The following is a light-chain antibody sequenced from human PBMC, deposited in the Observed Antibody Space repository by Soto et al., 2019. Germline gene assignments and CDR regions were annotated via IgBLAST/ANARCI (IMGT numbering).Light chain of an antibody. V-gene: IGKV3-20*01. CDR1: QSVSSRY. CDR3: QQYGNSLYT. Sequence: EIVLTQSPGTLSLSPGERATLSCRASQSVSSRYLAWYQQKPGQAPRLLINVASNRDTCIPDRFSGGGSGTELTLCITRLATEDFEVYYCQQYGNSLYTFGQGTKLEIK. CDR2: VAS. J-gene: IGKJ2*01.